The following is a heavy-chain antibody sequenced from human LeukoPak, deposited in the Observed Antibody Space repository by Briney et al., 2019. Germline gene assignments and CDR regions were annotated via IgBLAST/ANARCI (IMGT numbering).Heavy chain of an antibody. D-gene: IGHD3-9*01. CDR1: GGSISSYY. J-gene: IGHJ4*02. CDR3: ASFEGDY. Sequence: SETLSLTCTVSGGSISSYYWSWIRQPPGKGLEWIGYIYCSRSTNYNPSLKSRVTISVDTSKNQFSLKLSSVTAADTAVYYCASFEGDYWGQGTLVTVSS. V-gene: IGHV4-59*08. CDR2: IYCSRST.